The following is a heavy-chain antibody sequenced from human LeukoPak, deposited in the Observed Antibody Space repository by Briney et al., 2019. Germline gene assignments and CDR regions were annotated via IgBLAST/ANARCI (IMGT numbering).Heavy chain of an antibody. CDR1: GFTFSSYA. Sequence: PGGSLRLSCAASGFTFSSYAMHWVRQAPGKGLEWVAVISYDGSNKYYADSVKGRFTISRDNSKNTLYLQMNSLRAEDTAVYYCAKEAGYCSTTTCYVDYWGQGILVTVSS. D-gene: IGHD2-2*03. CDR3: AKEAGYCSTTTCYVDY. V-gene: IGHV3-30*04. CDR2: ISYDGSNK. J-gene: IGHJ4*02.